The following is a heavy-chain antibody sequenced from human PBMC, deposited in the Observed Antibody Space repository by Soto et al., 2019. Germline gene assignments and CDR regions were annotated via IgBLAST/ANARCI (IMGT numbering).Heavy chain of an antibody. D-gene: IGHD3-10*01. J-gene: IGHJ5*02. CDR2: IYYSGST. Sequence: QVQLQESGPGLVKPSQTLSLTCTVSGGSISSGGYYWSWIRQHPGKGLEGIGYIYYSGSTYYNPSLKSRVTISVDTSKNQFSLKLSSVTAADTAVYYCARILYGSGSYKGVGWFDPWGQGTLVTVSS. V-gene: IGHV4-31*03. CDR1: GGSISSGGYY. CDR3: ARILYGSGSYKGVGWFDP.